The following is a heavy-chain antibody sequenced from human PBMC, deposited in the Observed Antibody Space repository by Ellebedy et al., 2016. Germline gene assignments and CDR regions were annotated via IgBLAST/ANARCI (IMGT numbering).Heavy chain of an antibody. CDR2: INHSGST. CDR1: GGSFSGYY. CDR3: ATTITMVRGVWRDAFDI. D-gene: IGHD3-10*01. Sequence: SETLSLTXAVYGGSFSGYYWSWIRQPPGKGLEWIGEINHSGSTNYNPSLKSRVTISVDTSKNQFSLKLSSVTAADTAVYYCATTITMVRGVWRDAFDIWGQGTMVTVSS. J-gene: IGHJ3*02. V-gene: IGHV4-34*01.